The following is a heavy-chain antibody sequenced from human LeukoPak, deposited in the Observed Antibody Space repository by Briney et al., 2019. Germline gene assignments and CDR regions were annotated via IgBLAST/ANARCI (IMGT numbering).Heavy chain of an antibody. CDR1: GGSISSGDYY. Sequence: SETLSLTCTVSGGSISSGDYYWSWIRQPPGKGLEWIGYIYYSGSTYYNPSPKSRVTISVDTSKNQFSLKLSSVTAADTAVYYCARYYCSGGSCYSYYYYYMDVWGKGTTVTVSS. V-gene: IGHV4-30-4*08. CDR3: ARYYCSGGSCYSYYYYYMDV. CDR2: IYYSGST. D-gene: IGHD2-15*01. J-gene: IGHJ6*03.